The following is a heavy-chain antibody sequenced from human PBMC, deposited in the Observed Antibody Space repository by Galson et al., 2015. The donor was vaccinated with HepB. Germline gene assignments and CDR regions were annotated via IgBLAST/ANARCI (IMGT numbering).Heavy chain of an antibody. CDR1: GYTFTSYA. CDR3: TRGGWYSEY. J-gene: IGHJ4*02. CDR2: INIGNGNT. D-gene: IGHD6-19*01. V-gene: IGHV1-3*04. Sequence: SVKVSCKASGYTFTSYAMIWLRQAPGQRPEWMGWINIGNGNTAYSQKFQDRVTLSRDTSATTAYMELTGLISEDTAVYYCTRGGWYSEYWGQGTVVTVSS.